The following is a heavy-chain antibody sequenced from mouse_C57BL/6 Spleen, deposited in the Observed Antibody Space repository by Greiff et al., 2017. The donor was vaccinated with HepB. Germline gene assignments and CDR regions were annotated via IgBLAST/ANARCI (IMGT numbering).Heavy chain of an antibody. CDR1: GYSFTDYN. V-gene: IGHV1-39*01. CDR3: ARSHTTVEAWFAY. CDR2: INPNYGTT. J-gene: IGHJ3*01. Sequence: VQLKESGPELVKPGASVKISCKASGYSFTDYNMNWVKQSNGKSLEWIGVINPNYGTTSYNQKFKGKATLTVDQSSSTAYMQLNSLTSEDSAVYYCARSHTTVEAWFAYWGQGTLVTVSA. D-gene: IGHD1-1*01.